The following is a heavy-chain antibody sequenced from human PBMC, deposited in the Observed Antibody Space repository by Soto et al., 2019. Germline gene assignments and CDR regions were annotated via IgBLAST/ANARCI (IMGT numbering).Heavy chain of an antibody. J-gene: IGHJ5*02. V-gene: IGHV3-66*01. CDR1: GFTVSTNY. D-gene: IGHD2-8*01. Sequence: EVQLVESGGGLVQPGGSLRISCVASGFTVSTNYVSWVRQAPGKGLEWVSIIYDGGSTYYADSVKGRFTISTDNSKNTVYLQTNSRRGVDTAVYYCARGDGVCGRRLDPWGQGTLVTVSS. CDR3: ARGDGVCGRRLDP. CDR2: IYDGGST.